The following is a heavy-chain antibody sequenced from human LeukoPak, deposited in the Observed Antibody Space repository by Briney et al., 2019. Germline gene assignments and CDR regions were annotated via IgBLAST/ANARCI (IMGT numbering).Heavy chain of an antibody. CDR2: FYYTRAT. CDR3: ARHSASGWTALNWFDP. J-gene: IGHJ5*02. Sequence: SETLSLTCTVSGGSISSSSYYWGWIRQPPGRGLEWIGTFYYTRATYYNPSLKRRVNTSVDTSKNQFSLRLTSVTAADTAVYYCARHSASGWTALNWFDPWGQGILVTVSS. CDR1: GGSISSSSYY. V-gene: IGHV4-39*01. D-gene: IGHD6-19*01.